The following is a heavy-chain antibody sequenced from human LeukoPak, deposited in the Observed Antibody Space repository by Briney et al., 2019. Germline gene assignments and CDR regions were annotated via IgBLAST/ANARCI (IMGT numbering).Heavy chain of an antibody. CDR3: ARNSLDYYDSSGLRVPPFYFDY. D-gene: IGHD3-22*01. CDR2: INPNSGGT. V-gene: IGHV1-2*02. J-gene: IGHJ4*02. CDR1: GYTFTGYY. Sequence: ASVKVSCKPSGYTFTGYYMHWVRQAPGQALEWMGWINPNSGGTNYAQKFQGRVTMTRDTSISTAYMELSRLRSDDTAVYYCARNSLDYYDSSGLRVPPFYFDYWGQGTLVTVSS.